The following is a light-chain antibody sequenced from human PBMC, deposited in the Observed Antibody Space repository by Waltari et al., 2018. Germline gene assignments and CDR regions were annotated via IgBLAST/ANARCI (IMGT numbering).Light chain of an antibody. V-gene: IGKV3-20*01. CDR2: GAS. Sequence: EIVLTQSPGTLSLSPEERATLSCRASQSVSSSYLAWYQQKSGQAPRLLIYGASSRATGIPDRFSGSGSGTDFTLTISRLEPEDFAVYYCQHYGGSLWTFGQGTKVEIK. CDR3: QHYGGSLWT. J-gene: IGKJ1*01. CDR1: QSVSSSY.